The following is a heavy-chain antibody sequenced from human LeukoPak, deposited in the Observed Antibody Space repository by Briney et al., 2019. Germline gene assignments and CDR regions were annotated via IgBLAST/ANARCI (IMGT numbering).Heavy chain of an antibody. CDR1: GFTFDDYA. CDR3: AKDSGSGGNAFDI. Sequence: PGRSLRLSCAASGFTFDDYAMHWVRQAPGKGLEWVTGISWNSGSIGYADSVKGRFTISRDNAKNSLYLQMNSLRAEDTALYYCAKDSGSGGNAFDIWGQGTMVTVSS. CDR2: ISWNSGSI. J-gene: IGHJ3*02. V-gene: IGHV3-9*01. D-gene: IGHD1-26*01.